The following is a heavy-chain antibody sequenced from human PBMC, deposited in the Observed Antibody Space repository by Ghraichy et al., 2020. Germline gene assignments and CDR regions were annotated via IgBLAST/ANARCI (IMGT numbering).Heavy chain of an antibody. V-gene: IGHV3-23*01. J-gene: IGHJ3*02. D-gene: IGHD4-23*01. Sequence: LSLTCAASGFTFSNSAMSWVRQAPGKGLEWVSTISGIDGGTYYADSVKGRFTISRDNSKNTLYLQMNSLRAEDTAVYYCAKDQGYGGNDDAFDIWGQ. CDR1: GFTFSNSA. CDR3: AKDQGYGGNDDAFDI. CDR2: ISGIDGGT.